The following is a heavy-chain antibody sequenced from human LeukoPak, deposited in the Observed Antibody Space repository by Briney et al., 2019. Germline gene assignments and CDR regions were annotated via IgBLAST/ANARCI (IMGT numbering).Heavy chain of an antibody. CDR2: IYYSGST. CDR3: ARTAGYCSGGTCVDS. J-gene: IGHJ4*02. V-gene: IGHV4-39*01. CDR1: GGSIGSSSYY. Sequence: KPSETLSLTCSVSGGSIGSSSYYWGWIRQPPGKGLEWIGSIYYSGSTCYNPSLKSRLTIAADTSKNQFSLRLSSVTAADTAVYYCARTAGYCSGGTCVDSWGQGTLITVSS. D-gene: IGHD2-15*01.